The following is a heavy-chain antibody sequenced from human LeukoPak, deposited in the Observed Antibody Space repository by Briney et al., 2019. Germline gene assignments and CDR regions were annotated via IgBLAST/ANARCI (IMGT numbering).Heavy chain of an antibody. J-gene: IGHJ4*02. V-gene: IGHV1-69*05. CDR1: GYTFTSYG. CDR2: IIPIFGTA. Sequence: ASVKVSCKASGYTFTSYGTSWVRQAPGQGLEWMGRIIPIFGTANYAQKFQGRVTTTTDESTSTAYMELSSLRSEDTAVYYCASTLYYYDSSGYSLWGQGTLVTVSS. CDR3: ASTLYYYDSSGYSL. D-gene: IGHD3-22*01.